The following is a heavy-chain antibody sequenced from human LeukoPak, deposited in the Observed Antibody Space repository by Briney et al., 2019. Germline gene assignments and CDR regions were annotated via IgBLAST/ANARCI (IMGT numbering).Heavy chain of an antibody. CDR1: GFTFSSYG. Sequence: GGSLRLSCAASGFTFSSYGMHWVRQAPGKGLEWVAVISYDGSNKYYADSVKGRFTISRDNAKNSLYLQMNSLRAEDTAVYYCARSSVTTRAFDIWGQGTMVTVSS. CDR3: ARSSVTTRAFDI. V-gene: IGHV3-30*03. CDR2: ISYDGSNK. D-gene: IGHD4-17*01. J-gene: IGHJ3*02.